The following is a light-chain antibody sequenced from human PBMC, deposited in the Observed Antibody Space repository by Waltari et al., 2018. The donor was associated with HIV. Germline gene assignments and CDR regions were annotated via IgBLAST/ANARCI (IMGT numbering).Light chain of an antibody. V-gene: IGKV1-5*03. Sequence: DIQMTQSPSTLSASVGDRVPVTCRASQSVNTWLAWYQQSPGKAPKLLIPKASSLPSGVPSRFSGSGSGTEFTLTITSLQPDDFAMYDCQQYNSYPWTFGQGTKLDIK. J-gene: IGKJ1*01. CDR1: QSVNTW. CDR3: QQYNSYPWT. CDR2: KAS.